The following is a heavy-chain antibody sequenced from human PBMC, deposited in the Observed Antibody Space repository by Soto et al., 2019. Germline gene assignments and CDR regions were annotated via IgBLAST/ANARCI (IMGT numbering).Heavy chain of an antibody. V-gene: IGHV3-30*04. CDR2: ISYDGSNK. CDR3: AKDERDGYNEDFYFYYVLDV. Sequence: GGSLRLSCAASGFTFSSYAMHWVRQAPGKGLEWVAFISYDGSNKNYAESVKGRFTISRDNSKNTLYLQMNSLRAEDTAVYYCAKDERDGYNEDFYFYYVLDVWGQGTTVTVSS. J-gene: IGHJ6*02. D-gene: IGHD2-21*02. CDR1: GFTFSSYA.